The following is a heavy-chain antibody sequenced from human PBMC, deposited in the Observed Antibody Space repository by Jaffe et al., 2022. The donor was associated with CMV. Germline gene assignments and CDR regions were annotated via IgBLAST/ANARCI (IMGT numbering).Heavy chain of an antibody. Sequence: EVQLVQSGAEVKKPGESLRISCKGSGYSFTSYWISWVRQMPGKGLEWMGRIDPSDSYTNYSPSFQGHVTISADKSISTAYLQWSSLKASDTAMYYCARHHFEDSNYGYYYMDVWGKGTTVTVSS. CDR2: IDPSDSYT. CDR3: ARHHFEDSNYGYYYMDV. J-gene: IGHJ6*03. D-gene: IGHD4-4*01. V-gene: IGHV5-10-1*03. CDR1: GYSFTSYW.